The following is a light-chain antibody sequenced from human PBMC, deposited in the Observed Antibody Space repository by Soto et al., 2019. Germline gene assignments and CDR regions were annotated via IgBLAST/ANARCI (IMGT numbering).Light chain of an antibody. CDR3: QQSYSTLFT. J-gene: IGKJ3*01. CDR2: VAS. Sequence: DIQMTQSPSSLSASVGDSVSITCRTSQTINNYLNWYQQKPGKAPKLLIYVASTLQGGVPSRFSGSGSGTEFSLTISSLQPEDSATYYCQQSYSTLFTFGPGTTVDVQ. CDR1: QTINNY. V-gene: IGKV1-39*01.